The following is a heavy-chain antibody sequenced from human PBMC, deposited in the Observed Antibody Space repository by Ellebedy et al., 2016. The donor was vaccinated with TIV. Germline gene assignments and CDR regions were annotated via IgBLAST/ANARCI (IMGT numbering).Heavy chain of an antibody. J-gene: IGHJ6*02. CDR2: IEPSGGTT. D-gene: IGHD6-6*01. CDR3: AREDLLPSSSSHHYGIDV. V-gene: IGHV1-46*01. CDR1: GYTFTNYY. Sequence: AASVKVSCTASGYTFTNYYMHWVRQAPGQGLEWMGIIEPSGGTTNYAQKFQGRVTVTRDTSTSTVYMELRSLRSEDTAVYYCAREDLLPSSSSHHYGIDVWGQGTTVTVSS.